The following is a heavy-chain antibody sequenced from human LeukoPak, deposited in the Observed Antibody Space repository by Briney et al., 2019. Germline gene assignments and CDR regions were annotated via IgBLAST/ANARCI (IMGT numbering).Heavy chain of an antibody. CDR3: ARGFDYGFHY. J-gene: IGHJ4*02. D-gene: IGHD4-17*01. V-gene: IGHV3-30*02. CDR1: GFRFSTSA. CDR2: MQNDGSEK. Sequence: HPGGSLRLSRAASGFRFSTSAMDWVRHAPGKGLEWVAFMQNDGSEKYYADSVKGRVTISRDISKNTLYLQINSLRIEDTAVYYCARGFDYGFHYWGQGTLVTVSS.